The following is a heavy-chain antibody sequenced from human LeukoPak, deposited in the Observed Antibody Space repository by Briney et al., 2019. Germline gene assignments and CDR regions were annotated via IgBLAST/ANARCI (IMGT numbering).Heavy chain of an antibody. V-gene: IGHV3-7*03. J-gene: IGHJ4*02. D-gene: IGHD3-10*01. CDR2: IKQDGSEK. Sequence: GGSLRLSCAASGFTFSSYWMSWVRQAPGKGLEWVANIKQDGSEKYYVDSVKGRFTISRDNAKNSLYLQMNSLRAEDTAVYYCVRAGVTMVRGVIIHSNNFDYWGQGTLVTVSS. CDR3: VRAGVTMVRGVIIHSNNFDY. CDR1: GFTFSSYW.